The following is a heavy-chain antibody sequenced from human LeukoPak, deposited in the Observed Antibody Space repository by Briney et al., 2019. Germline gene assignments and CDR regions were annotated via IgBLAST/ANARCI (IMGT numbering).Heavy chain of an antibody. Sequence: PGVSLRLSCAASGFTFTMYHMNWVRQAPGKGLEWVSSISSSNSYIHYADSVKGRFTISRDNAKSSLYLQMNSLRAEDTAVYYCVRDDWRFGELLSAPGLHFDHWGQGTLVTVSS. CDR3: VRDDWRFGELLSAPGLHFDH. V-gene: IGHV3-21*06. CDR2: ISSSNSYI. J-gene: IGHJ4*02. D-gene: IGHD3-10*01. CDR1: GFTFTMYH.